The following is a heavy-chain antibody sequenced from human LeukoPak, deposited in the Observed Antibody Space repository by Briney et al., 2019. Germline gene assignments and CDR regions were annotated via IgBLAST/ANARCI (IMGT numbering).Heavy chain of an antibody. CDR1: GFIVSGDF. V-gene: IGHV3-53*01. J-gene: IGHJ4*02. CDR2: IYSDGST. D-gene: IGHD1-26*01. CDR3: ARERGRGRDSPWFDY. Sequence: GGSLRLSCAASGFIVSGDFMSWDRQAPGKGLEWVSVIYSDGSTYYADSVKGRFTISRDNSKNTLDLQMTGLRAEDTAVYYCARERGRGRDSPWFDYWGQGTLVTVSS.